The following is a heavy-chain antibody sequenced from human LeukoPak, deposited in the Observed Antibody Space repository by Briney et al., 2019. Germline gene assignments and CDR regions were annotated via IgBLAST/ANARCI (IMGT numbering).Heavy chain of an antibody. CDR3: AKEAQVVPALFGYWYFDL. V-gene: IGHV3-23*01. CDR1: GFTFSSYA. Sequence: PGGSLRLSCAASGFTFSSYAMSWVCQAPGKGLEWVSAISGSGGSTYYADSVKGRFTIPRDNSKNTLYLQMNSLRAEDTAVYYCAKEAQVVPALFGYWYFDLWGRGTLVTVSS. J-gene: IGHJ2*01. D-gene: IGHD2-2*01. CDR2: ISGSGGST.